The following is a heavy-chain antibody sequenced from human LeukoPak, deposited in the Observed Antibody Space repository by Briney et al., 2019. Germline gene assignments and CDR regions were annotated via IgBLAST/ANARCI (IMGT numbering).Heavy chain of an antibody. CDR2: IYYSGST. D-gene: IGHD2-2*01. V-gene: IGHV4-59*01. Sequence: PSETLSLTCTVSGGSISSYYWSWIRQPPGKGLEWIGYIYYSGSTNYNPSLKSRVTISVDTSKNQFSLKLSSVTAADTAVYYCARVSSSSTNWNYYYMDVWGKGTTVTISS. CDR1: GGSISSYY. CDR3: ARVSSSSTNWNYYYMDV. J-gene: IGHJ6*03.